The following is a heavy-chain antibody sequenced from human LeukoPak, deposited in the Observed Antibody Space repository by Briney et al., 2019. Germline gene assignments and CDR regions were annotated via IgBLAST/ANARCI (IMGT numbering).Heavy chain of an antibody. CDR1: GFTFSDYY. CDR3: ARVPRAGITMIVVTPYFDY. Sequence: GGSLRLSCAAAGFTFSDYYMSWIRQAPGKGLEWVSYISISGSTIYYADSVKGRFTISRDNAKNSLYLQMNSLRAEDTAVYYCARVPRAGITMIVVTPYFDYWGQGTLVTVSS. V-gene: IGHV3-11*01. D-gene: IGHD3-22*01. CDR2: ISISGSTI. J-gene: IGHJ4*02.